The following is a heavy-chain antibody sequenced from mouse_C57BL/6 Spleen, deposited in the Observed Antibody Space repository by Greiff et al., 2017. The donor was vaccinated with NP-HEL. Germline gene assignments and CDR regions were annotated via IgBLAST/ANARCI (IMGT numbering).Heavy chain of an antibody. Sequence: QVHVKQSGAELVRPGASVKLSCKASGYTFTDYYINWVKQRPGQGLEWIARIYPGSGNTYYNEKFKGKATLTAEKSSSTAYMQLSSLTSEDSAVYFCAKDFGISLYYGSSYGYFDVWGTGTTVTVSS. V-gene: IGHV1-76*01. D-gene: IGHD1-1*01. CDR3: AKDFGISLYYGSSYGYFDV. CDR2: IYPGSGNT. CDR1: GYTFTDYY. J-gene: IGHJ1*03.